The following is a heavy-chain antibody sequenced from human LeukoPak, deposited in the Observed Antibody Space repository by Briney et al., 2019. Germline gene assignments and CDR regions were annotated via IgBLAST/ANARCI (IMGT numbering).Heavy chain of an antibody. CDR3: ARHGYSDYDLFDAFDI. CDR2: IYYSERT. Sequence: PSETLSLTCAVYGGSLSGYYWSWIRQPPGKGLEWIGYIYYSERTNYNPSLKSRVTISVDTSKNQFSLKLSSVTAADTAVYYCARHGYSDYDLFDAFDIWGQGTMVTVPS. CDR1: GGSLSGYY. J-gene: IGHJ3*02. D-gene: IGHD5-12*01. V-gene: IGHV4-59*08.